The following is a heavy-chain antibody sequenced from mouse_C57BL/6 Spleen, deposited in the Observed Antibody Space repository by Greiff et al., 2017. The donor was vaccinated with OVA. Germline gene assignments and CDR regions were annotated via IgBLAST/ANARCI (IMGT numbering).Heavy chain of an antibody. CDR3: ARRGYDYDGTGYAMGY. CDR2: IDPSDSYT. J-gene: IGHJ4*01. D-gene: IGHD2-4*01. V-gene: IGHV1-50*01. Sequence: QVQLQQPGAELVKPGASVKLSCKASGYTFTSYWMQWVKQRPGQGLEWIGEIDPSDSYTNYNQKFKGKATLTADTSASTAYMQLSSLTSEDSAVYYCARRGYDYDGTGYAMGYWGQGTSVTVSS. CDR1: GYTFTSYW.